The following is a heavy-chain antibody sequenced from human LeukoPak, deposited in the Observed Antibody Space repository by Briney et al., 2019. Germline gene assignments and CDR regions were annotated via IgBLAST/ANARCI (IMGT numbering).Heavy chain of an antibody. D-gene: IGHD3-10*01. CDR3: TRGELLWFGELSGYAMDV. V-gene: IGHV4-4*02. Sequence: SETLSLTCAVSGGSVSSENSWWTWVRQPPGKGLEWIGDIHHSGTTNYNPSLRSRVTISLDKSKNQFSLNLNSVTAADTAVYYCTRGELLWFGELSGYAMDVWGQGTTVTVSS. J-gene: IGHJ6*02. CDR1: GGSVSSENSW. CDR2: IHHSGTT.